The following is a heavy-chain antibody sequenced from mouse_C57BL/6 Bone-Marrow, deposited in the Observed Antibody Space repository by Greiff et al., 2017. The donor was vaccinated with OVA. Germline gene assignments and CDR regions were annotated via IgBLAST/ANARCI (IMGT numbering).Heavy chain of an antibody. CDR2: IHPNSGST. CDR3: ARDTTVVAPYYAMDY. J-gene: IGHJ4*01. CDR1: GYTFTSYW. Sequence: QVQLKQPGAELVKPGASVKLSCKASGYTFTSYWMHWVKQRPGQGLEWIGMIHPNSGSTNYNEKFKSKATLTVDKSSSTAYMQLSSLTSEDSAVYYCARDTTVVAPYYAMDYWGQGTSVTVSS. D-gene: IGHD1-1*01. V-gene: IGHV1-64*01.